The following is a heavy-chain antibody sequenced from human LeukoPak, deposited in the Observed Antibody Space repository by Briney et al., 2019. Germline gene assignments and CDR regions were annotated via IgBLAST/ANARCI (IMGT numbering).Heavy chain of an antibody. V-gene: IGHV1-69*04. D-gene: IGHD3-22*01. CDR3: ARGRTDYYESSGSFPALGY. J-gene: IGHJ4*02. CDR2: IIPILGIA. Sequence: SVKVSCKASGGTFSSYAISWVRQAPGQGLEWMGRIIPILGIANYAQKFQGRVTITADKSTSTAYMELSSLRSEDTAVYYCARGRTDYYESSGSFPALGYWGQGTLVTVSS. CDR1: GGTFSSYA.